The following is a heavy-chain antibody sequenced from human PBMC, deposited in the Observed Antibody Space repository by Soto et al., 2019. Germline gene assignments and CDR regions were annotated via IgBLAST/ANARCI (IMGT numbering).Heavy chain of an antibody. CDR2: IYHAGST. V-gene: IGHV4-4*02. CDR3: ARGPPIVGNTTPLDS. Sequence: PSETLSLTCSVSGGSITNSNWWTWVRLPPAKGLEWIGDIYHAGSTKYNPSLERRVTISVDTSKNQFALTLTSVTAADTAVYFCARGPPIVGNTTPLDSWGRGTLVTVYS. CDR1: GGSITNSNW. D-gene: IGHD1-26*01. J-gene: IGHJ4*02.